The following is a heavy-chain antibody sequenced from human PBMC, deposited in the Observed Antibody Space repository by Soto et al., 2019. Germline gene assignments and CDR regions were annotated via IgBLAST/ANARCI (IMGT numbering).Heavy chain of an antibody. D-gene: IGHD3-16*01. J-gene: IGHJ5*02. CDR2: ISYDGSNK. Sequence: GGSLRLSCAASGFTFSSYGMHWVRQAPGKGLEWVAVISYDGSNKYYADSVKGRCTISRDNSKNTLYLQMNSLRAEDTAVYYSAKDGDKGRASQFYDYIWGSSRPRVPWGQGTLVTVSS. CDR1: GFTFSSYG. V-gene: IGHV3-30*18. CDR3: AKDGDKGRASQFYDYIWGSSRPRVP.